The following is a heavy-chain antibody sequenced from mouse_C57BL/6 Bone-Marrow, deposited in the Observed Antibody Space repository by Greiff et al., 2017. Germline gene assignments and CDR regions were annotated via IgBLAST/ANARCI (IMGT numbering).Heavy chain of an antibody. J-gene: IGHJ1*03. CDR3: ARSLSTGTRYWYFDV. Sequence: VQLQQSGAELVKPGASVKMSCKASGYTFTTYPIEWMKQDHGKSLEWIGNFHPYNDDTKYNEKFKGKATLTVEKSSSTVYLELSRLTSDDSAVYYCARSLSTGTRYWYFDVWGTGTTVTVSS. CDR2: FHPYNDDT. CDR1: GYTFTTYP. V-gene: IGHV1-47*01. D-gene: IGHD4-1*01.